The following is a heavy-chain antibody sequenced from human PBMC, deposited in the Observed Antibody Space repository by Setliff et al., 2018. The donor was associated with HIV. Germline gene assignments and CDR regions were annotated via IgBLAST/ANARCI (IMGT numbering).Heavy chain of an antibody. CDR1: GASIISGDFY. V-gene: IGHV4-31*03. CDR2: ISYSGIT. Sequence: SETLSLTCPVSGASIISGDFYWAWIRLHPGKGLEWLGYISYSGITYYKPSLRSRVSISVDTSKNQFSLKLSSVTAADTAVYYCARTEGAYYYESGNYYSVGFFDLWGRGSLVTVSS. J-gene: IGHJ2*01. CDR3: ARTEGAYYYESGNYYSVGFFDL. D-gene: IGHD3-22*01.